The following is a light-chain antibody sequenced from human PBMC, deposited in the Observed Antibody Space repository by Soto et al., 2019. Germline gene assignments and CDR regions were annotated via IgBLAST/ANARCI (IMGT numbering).Light chain of an antibody. CDR3: QQFSSYPPT. CDR1: QSVSSSY. CDR2: GTS. Sequence: SPGTLSLSPGKRATLYCRASQSVSSSYLAWYQQKPGQAPRFLIYGTSSRATGIPDRFSGNGSGTDFTLTISRLEPEDFAVYYCQQFSSYPPTFGGGTKVDIK. J-gene: IGKJ4*01. V-gene: IGKV3-20*01.